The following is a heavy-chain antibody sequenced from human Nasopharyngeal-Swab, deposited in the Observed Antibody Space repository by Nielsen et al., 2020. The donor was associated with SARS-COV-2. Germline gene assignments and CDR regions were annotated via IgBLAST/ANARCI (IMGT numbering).Heavy chain of an antibody. J-gene: IGHJ4*02. CDR3: ARAGDRFGELLFFDY. D-gene: IGHD3-10*01. V-gene: IGHV1-18*01. CDR2: ISAYNGNT. Sequence: WVRQAPGQGLEWMGWISAYNGNTNYAQKLQGRVTMTTETSTGTAYMELRILRSDDTAVYYCARAGDRFGELLFFDYWGQGNLVTVSS.